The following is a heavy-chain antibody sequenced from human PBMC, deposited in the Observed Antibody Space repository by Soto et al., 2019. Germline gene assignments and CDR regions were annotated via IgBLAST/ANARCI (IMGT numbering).Heavy chain of an antibody. D-gene: IGHD6-25*01. CDR1: GGSISSGGYS. CDR2: IYHSGST. J-gene: IGHJ4*02. CDR3: AGRGAEARGYSDY. V-gene: IGHV4-30-2*01. Sequence: SETLSLTGAASGGSISSGGYSWSWMRQPTGKGLEWIGYIYHSGSTYYNPSRKSRVTISVDRSKNQFSLKLSSVTAADTAVYYYAGRGAEARGYSDYWGQGTLVTVSS.